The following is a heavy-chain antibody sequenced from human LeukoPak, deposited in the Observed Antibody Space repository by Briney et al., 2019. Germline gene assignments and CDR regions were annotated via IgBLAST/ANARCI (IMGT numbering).Heavy chain of an antibody. J-gene: IGHJ3*02. Sequence: PSETLSLTCTVSGGSISSYYWSWIRQPPGKGLEWIGYIYYSGSTNYNPSLKSRVTISVDTSKNQFSLKLSSVTAADTAVYYCARVVMYGSAYDAFDIWGQGTMVTVSS. D-gene: IGHD3-10*01. CDR2: IYYSGST. V-gene: IGHV4-59*01. CDR3: ARVVMYGSAYDAFDI. CDR1: GGSISSYY.